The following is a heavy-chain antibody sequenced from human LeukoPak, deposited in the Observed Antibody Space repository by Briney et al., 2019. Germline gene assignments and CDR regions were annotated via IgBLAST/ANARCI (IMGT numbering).Heavy chain of an antibody. CDR1: GGSISSYY. V-gene: IGHV4-59*08. D-gene: IGHD2-2*01. J-gene: IGHJ6*02. Sequence: PSETLSLTCTVSGGSISSYYWSWIRQPPGKGLEWIGYISYNGTTNYNPSLKSRLTISLDTSKSQFSLKLSSMTAADTAVYYCARHVPGGYCSSTSCSNGMDVWGQGTTVTVSS. CDR3: ARHVPGGYCSSTSCSNGMDV. CDR2: ISYNGTT.